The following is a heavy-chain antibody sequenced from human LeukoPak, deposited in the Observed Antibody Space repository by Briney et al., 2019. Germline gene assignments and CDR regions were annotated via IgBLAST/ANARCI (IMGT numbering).Heavy chain of an antibody. V-gene: IGHV4-59*08. CDR3: ARHSNYGSGSYYRYWFDP. Sequence: SETLSLTCTVSGDSISHSYWSWLRQPPGKGLEWIGYIYYTGTTNYNPSLKSRVTISVDTSKNQFSLKLSSVTAADTAVYYCARHSNYGSGSYYRYWFDPWGQGTLVTVSS. CDR2: IYYTGTT. D-gene: IGHD3-10*01. J-gene: IGHJ5*02. CDR1: GDSISHSY.